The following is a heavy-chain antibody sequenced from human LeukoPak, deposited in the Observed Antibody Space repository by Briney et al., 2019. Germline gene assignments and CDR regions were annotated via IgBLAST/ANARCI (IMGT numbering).Heavy chain of an antibody. V-gene: IGHV4-39*07. J-gene: IGHJ5*02. CDR1: GGSISSSSYY. D-gene: IGHD1-26*01. Sequence: PSETLSLTCTVSGGSISSSSYYWGWIRQPPGKGLEWIGSIYYSGSTYYNPSLKSRDTISVDTSKNQFSLKLSSVTAADTAVYYCARGIIVGATWGENYNCFDPWGQGTLVTVSS. CDR3: ARGIIVGATWGENYNCFDP. CDR2: IYYSGST.